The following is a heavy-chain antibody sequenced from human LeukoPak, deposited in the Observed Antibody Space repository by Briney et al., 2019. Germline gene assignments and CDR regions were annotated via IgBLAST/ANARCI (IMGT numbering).Heavy chain of an antibody. CDR2: TPYHGVSR. V-gene: IGHV3-30*02. CDR1: GFIYVSYG. J-gene: IGHJ4*02. D-gene: IGHD4-11*01. CDR3: AKDRHSDYTSAY. Sequence: GGSLRLSCAASGFIYVSYGLHGVRQAPVMGLEWVAFTPYHGVSRYYTESVKGRFTISRDNSKSTLYLQMNSLRIEDTAVYYCAKDRHSDYTSAYCGQGTLVIVSS.